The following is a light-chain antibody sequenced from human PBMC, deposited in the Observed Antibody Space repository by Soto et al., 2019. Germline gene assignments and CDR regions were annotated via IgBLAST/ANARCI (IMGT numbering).Light chain of an antibody. Sequence: EIVLTQSPGTLSLSPGERATLSCRASQSFRGLLAWYQQKPGQAPRLLIYDASNRATGIPARFSGSGSGTDFTLTISSLEPEDFAGYYCQQRSNWRITFGQGTRLEIK. V-gene: IGKV3-11*01. CDR1: QSFRGL. J-gene: IGKJ5*01. CDR3: QQRSNWRIT. CDR2: DAS.